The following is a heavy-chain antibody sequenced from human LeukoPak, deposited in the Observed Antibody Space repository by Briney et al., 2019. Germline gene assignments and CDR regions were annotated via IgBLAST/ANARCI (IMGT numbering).Heavy chain of an antibody. CDR1: GFTFSSYW. CDR2: IKQDGSEK. V-gene: IGHV3-7*01. J-gene: IGHJ4*02. Sequence: GGSLRLSCAASGFTFSSYWISWVRQAPGKGLEWVANIKQDGSEKYYVDSVKGRFTISRDNAQNSVYLQMNSLRAEDTAVYYCARDAATVVTKYFDYWGQGTLVTVSS. CDR3: ARDAATVVTKYFDY. D-gene: IGHD4-23*01.